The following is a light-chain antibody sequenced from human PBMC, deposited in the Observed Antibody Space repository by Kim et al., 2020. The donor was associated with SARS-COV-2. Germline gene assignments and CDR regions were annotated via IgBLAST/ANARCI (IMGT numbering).Light chain of an antibody. J-gene: IGLJ3*02. CDR1: SSDVGSYHI. Sequence: QSALTQPASVSGSPGQSITISCTGTSSDVGSYHIVYWYRRHPGKAPQLLIYEVTKRPSGVSNRFSGSKSVNTASLTISGLQDEDEADYYCSSYAGSGTWVFGGGTQLTVL. CDR2: EVT. V-gene: IGLV2-23*02. CDR3: SSYAGSGTWV.